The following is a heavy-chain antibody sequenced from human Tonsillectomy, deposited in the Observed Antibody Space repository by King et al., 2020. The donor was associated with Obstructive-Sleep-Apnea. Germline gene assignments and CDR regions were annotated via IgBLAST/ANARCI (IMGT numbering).Heavy chain of an antibody. D-gene: IGHD3-10*01. J-gene: IGHJ6*02. Sequence: QLVQSGAEXKKPGSSVRLSCKASGGGTFSKYAINWVRQAPGQGLEWMGGIIPIADILDYAQKFQGRVTISADTSTSTAYMELRSLTFDDTAVYYCAKSRAASGTPGYYAMDVWGQATMITVSS. CDR1: GGGTFSKYA. V-gene: IGHV1-69*10. CDR3: AKSRAASGTPGYYAMDV. CDR2: IIPIADIL.